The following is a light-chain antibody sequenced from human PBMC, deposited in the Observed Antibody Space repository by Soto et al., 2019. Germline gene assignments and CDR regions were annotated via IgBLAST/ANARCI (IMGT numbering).Light chain of an antibody. Sequence: EIVMTQSPATLSVSPGERATLSCRASQRISNNLAWYQQKPGQAPRLLIYGVYSRATGVPARFSGSGSGTEFTLTISSLQSEDFAVYYCQKYNEWPGCTFGQGTKLEI. CDR3: QKYNEWPGCT. V-gene: IGKV3-15*01. J-gene: IGKJ2*02. CDR1: QRISNN. CDR2: GVY.